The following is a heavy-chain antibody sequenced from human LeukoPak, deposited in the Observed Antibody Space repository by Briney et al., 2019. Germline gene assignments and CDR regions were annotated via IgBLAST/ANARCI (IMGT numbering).Heavy chain of an antibody. D-gene: IGHD4-17*01. CDR2: INSDGSST. V-gene: IGHV3-74*01. CDR1: GFTFSSYA. CDR3: AKDRKSGYGDYRYYYMDV. Sequence: GGSLRLSCAASGFTFSSYAMSWVRQAPGKGLVWVSRINSDGSSTSYADSVKGRFTISRDNAKNTLYLQMNSLRAEDTAVYYCAKDRKSGYGDYRYYYMDVWGKGTTVTVSS. J-gene: IGHJ6*03.